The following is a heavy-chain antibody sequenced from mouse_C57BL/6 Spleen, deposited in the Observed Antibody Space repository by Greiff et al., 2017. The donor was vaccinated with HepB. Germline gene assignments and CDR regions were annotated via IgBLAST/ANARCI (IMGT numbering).Heavy chain of an antibody. Sequence: VQVVESGPELVKPGASVKISCKASGYAFSSSWMNWVKQRPGKGLEWIGRIYPGDGDTNYNGKFKGKATLTADKSSSTAYMQLSSLTSEDSAVYFCARERLITTVVRDYFDYWGQGTTLTVSS. V-gene: IGHV1-82*01. CDR1: GYAFSSSW. CDR2: IYPGDGDT. CDR3: ARERLITTVVRDYFDY. D-gene: IGHD1-1*01. J-gene: IGHJ2*01.